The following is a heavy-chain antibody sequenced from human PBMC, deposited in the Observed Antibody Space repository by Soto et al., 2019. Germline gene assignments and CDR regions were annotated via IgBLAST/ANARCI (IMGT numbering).Heavy chain of an antibody. D-gene: IGHD6-19*01. CDR3: ARNRAVAGSWAFDI. CDR2: VIPIFGTA. CDR1: GGTFSSYA. V-gene: IGHV1-69*13. J-gene: IGHJ3*02. Sequence: SVKVSCKASGGTFSSYAISWVRQAPGQGLEWMGGVIPIFGTANYAQKFQGRVTITADESTSTAYMELSSLRSDDTAVYYCARNRAVAGSWAFDIWGQGTMVTVSS.